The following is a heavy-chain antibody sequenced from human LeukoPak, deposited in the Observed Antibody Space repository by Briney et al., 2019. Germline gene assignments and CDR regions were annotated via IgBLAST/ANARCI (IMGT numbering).Heavy chain of an antibody. J-gene: IGHJ4*02. V-gene: IGHV4-38-2*02. D-gene: IGHD3-16*02. CDR1: GYSISSGYY. CDR3: ARDDYVWGSYRYFDY. Sequence: SETLSLTCTVSGYSISSGYYWGWIRQPPGKGLEWIGSIYHSGSTYYNPSLKSRVTISVDTSKKQFSLKLSSVTAADTAVYYCARDDYVWGSYRYFDYWGQGTLVTVSS. CDR2: IYHSGST.